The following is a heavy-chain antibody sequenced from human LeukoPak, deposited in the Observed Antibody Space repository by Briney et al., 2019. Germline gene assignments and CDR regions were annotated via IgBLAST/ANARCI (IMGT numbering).Heavy chain of an antibody. J-gene: IGHJ4*02. CDR3: ARARRFYDSSGSTDY. CDR1: GYTFTGYY. D-gene: IGHD3-22*01. V-gene: IGHV1-2*02. Sequence: ASVKVSCKASGYTFTGYYMHWVRQAPGQGLEWMGWINPNSGGTNYAQKFQGRVTMTRDTSISTAYMELNRLRSDDTAVYYCARARRFYDSSGSTDYWGQGTLVTVSS. CDR2: INPNSGGT.